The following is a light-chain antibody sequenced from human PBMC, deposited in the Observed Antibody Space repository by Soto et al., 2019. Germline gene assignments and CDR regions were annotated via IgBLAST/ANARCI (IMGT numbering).Light chain of an antibody. Sequence: QSVLTQPPSVSAAPGQKVTISCSGSSSNIGGNSVSWYQQLPGTAPKLLIYDDDMRPSGIPDRFSGSKSGTSATLGITGFQTGDEADYYCGSWDSSLSAYVFATGTKVTVL. J-gene: IGLJ1*01. CDR1: SSNIGGNS. V-gene: IGLV1-51*01. CDR3: GSWDSSLSAYV. CDR2: DDD.